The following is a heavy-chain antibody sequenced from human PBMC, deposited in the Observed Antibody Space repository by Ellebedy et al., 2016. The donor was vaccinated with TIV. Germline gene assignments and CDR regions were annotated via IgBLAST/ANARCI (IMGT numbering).Heavy chain of an antibody. CDR2: IYSSGST. D-gene: IGHD6-19*01. Sequence: MPSETRSLTCNVPGGSINSYYWSWIRQPAGKSLEWIGHIYSSGSTMYNPSLRSPVTMSVDTSKNQFSLKLRSVTAADTAINYCARASSGNFFYWGQGILVTVSS. J-gene: IGHJ4*02. V-gene: IGHV4-4*07. CDR3: ARASSGNFFY. CDR1: GGSINSYY.